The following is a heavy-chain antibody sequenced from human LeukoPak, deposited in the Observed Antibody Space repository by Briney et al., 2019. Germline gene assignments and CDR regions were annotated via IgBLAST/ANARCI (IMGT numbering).Heavy chain of an antibody. V-gene: IGHV4-34*01. J-gene: IGHJ5*02. CDR2: INHSGST. Sequence: SETLSLTCAVYGGSFSGYYWSWIRQPPGKGLEWIGEINHSGSTNYNPSLKSRVTISVDTSKNQFSLKLSSVTAADTAVYYCARRKQWLVFPGWFDPWGQGTLVTVSS. CDR3: ARRKQWLVFPGWFDP. CDR1: GGSFSGYY. D-gene: IGHD6-19*01.